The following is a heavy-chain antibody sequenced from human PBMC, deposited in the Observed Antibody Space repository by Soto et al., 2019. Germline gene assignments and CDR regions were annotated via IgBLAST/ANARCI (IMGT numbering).Heavy chain of an antibody. J-gene: IGHJ4*02. CDR3: ARSRNGAVPDSINF. CDR2: ISGDGSSK. CDR1: GFTFSRYA. D-gene: IGHD2-8*01. V-gene: IGHV3-30-3*01. Sequence: AGGSLRLSCAASGFTFSRYAMHWVRQAPGEGLEWVAVISGDGSSKYYGDSVKGRFTVSRDNSNNTLYLSMTSLRPDDTAVFYCARSRNGAVPDSINFWGQGTLVTVSS.